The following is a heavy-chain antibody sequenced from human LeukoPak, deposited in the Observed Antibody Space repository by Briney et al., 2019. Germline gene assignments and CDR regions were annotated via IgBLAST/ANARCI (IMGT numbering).Heavy chain of an antibody. CDR2: IGQDGSEN. CDR1: GFTFSNYW. CDR3: AAGGGWYFDY. V-gene: IGHV3-7*01. J-gene: IGHJ4*02. D-gene: IGHD6-19*01. Sequence: GGSLRLSCAASGFTFSNYWMNWVRQAPGKGLEWVASIGQDGSENYYVDSVKGRFTISRDNAKNSLYLQMNSLRVEDTAVYYCAAGGGWYFDYWGQGALITASS.